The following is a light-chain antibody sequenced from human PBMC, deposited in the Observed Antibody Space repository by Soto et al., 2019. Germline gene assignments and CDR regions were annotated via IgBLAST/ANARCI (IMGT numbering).Light chain of an antibody. CDR2: TAS. CDR1: EVINSY. V-gene: IGKV1-27*01. CDR3: QKYNSAPWA. Sequence: DIEMTQSPSSLSASVGDRVTITCRASEVINSYLDWYQQKPGKVPKLLIYTASTLQSGVPSRFSGSGSGTDFTLTISSLEPEDVATYYCQKYNSAPWAFGQGTKVEIK. J-gene: IGKJ1*01.